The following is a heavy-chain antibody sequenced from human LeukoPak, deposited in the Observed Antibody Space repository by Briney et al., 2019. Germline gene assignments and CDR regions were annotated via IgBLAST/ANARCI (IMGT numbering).Heavy chain of an antibody. CDR2: IKQDGSEK. CDR3: ARGRSGKD. D-gene: IGHD1-26*01. J-gene: IGHJ4*02. CDR1: GFTFNSYW. V-gene: IGHV3-7*01. Sequence: GGSLRLSCAASGFTFNSYWVNWVRQAPGKGLEWVANIKQDGSEKYYVDSVKGRFTISRDNAKNSLYLQMNSLRAEDTAVYYCARGRSGKDWGQGTLVTVSS.